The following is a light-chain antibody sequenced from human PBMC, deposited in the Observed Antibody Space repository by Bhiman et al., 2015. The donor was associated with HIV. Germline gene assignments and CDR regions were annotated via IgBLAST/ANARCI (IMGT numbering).Light chain of an antibody. V-gene: IGLV3-1*01. J-gene: IGLJ2*01. CDR1: KLGNRY. Sequence: SYELTQPPSVSVSPGQTASITCSGDKLGNRYACWYQQKPGQSPVLVIYQDNKRPSGIPERFSGSISGNTATLTISGTQAMDEADYYCQAWDNSAVLFGGGTKLAVL. CDR2: QDN. CDR3: QAWDNSAVL.